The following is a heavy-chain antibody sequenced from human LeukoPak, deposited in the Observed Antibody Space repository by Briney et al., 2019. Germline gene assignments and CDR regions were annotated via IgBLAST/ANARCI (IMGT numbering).Heavy chain of an antibody. CDR3: ARVDGYYYDSSGYDL. CDR1: GGSISSGGYY. V-gene: IGHV4-31*03. D-gene: IGHD3-22*01. Sequence: SETLSLTCTVSGGSISSGGYYWSWLRQHPGKGLEWIGYIYYSGSTYYNPSLKSRVTISVDTSKNQFSLKLSSVTAADTAVYYCARVDGYYYDSSGYDLWGQGTLVTVSS. J-gene: IGHJ4*02. CDR2: IYYSGST.